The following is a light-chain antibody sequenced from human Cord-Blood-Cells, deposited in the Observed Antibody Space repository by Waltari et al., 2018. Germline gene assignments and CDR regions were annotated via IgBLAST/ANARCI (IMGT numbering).Light chain of an antibody. J-gene: IGLJ2*01. CDR2: KDS. CDR1: ALPKQY. V-gene: IGLV3-25*02. Sequence: SYELTQPPSVSVSPGQTARFTCSVDALPKQYAYWYQQKPGQAPVLVVYKDSGRPSGIPERFSGSSSGTTVTLTISGVQAEDEADYYCQSADSSGTYVVFGGGTKLTVL. CDR3: QSADSSGTYVV.